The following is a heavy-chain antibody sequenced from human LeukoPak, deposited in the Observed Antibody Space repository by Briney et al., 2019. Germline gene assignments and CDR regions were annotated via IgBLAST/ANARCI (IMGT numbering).Heavy chain of an antibody. CDR3: ARGGYCSGGSCYFGYYYYGMDV. CDR2: IYHSGST. Sequence: SETLSLTCAVSGYSISSGYYWGWIRQPPGKGLEWIGSIYHSGSTYYNPSLKSRVTVSVDTSKNQFSLKLSSVTAADTAVYYCARGGYCSGGSCYFGYYYYGMDVWGKGTTVTVSS. J-gene: IGHJ6*04. V-gene: IGHV4-38-2*01. D-gene: IGHD2-15*01. CDR1: GYSISSGYY.